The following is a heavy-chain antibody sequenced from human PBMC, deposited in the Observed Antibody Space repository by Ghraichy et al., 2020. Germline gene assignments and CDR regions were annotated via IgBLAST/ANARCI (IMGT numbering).Heavy chain of an antibody. Sequence: SQTLSLTCAVYGGSFSGYYWSWIRQPPGKGLEWIGEINHSGSTNYNPSLKSRVTISVDTSKNQFSLKLSSVTAADTAVYYCARESGYYTSRYWFDPWGQGTLVTVSS. CDR1: GGSFSGYY. CDR2: INHSGST. CDR3: ARESGYYTSRYWFDP. V-gene: IGHV4-34*01. J-gene: IGHJ5*02. D-gene: IGHD3-3*01.